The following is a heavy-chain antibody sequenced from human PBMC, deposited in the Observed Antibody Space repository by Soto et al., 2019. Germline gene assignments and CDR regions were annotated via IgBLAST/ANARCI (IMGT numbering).Heavy chain of an antibody. D-gene: IGHD2-15*01. CDR2: INSDGSST. J-gene: IGHJ4*02. V-gene: IGHV3-74*01. Sequence: EVQLVESGGGLVQPGASLRLSCAASGFTFSSYWMHWVRQAPGKGLVWVSRINSDGSSTSYAGSVKGRFTISRDNAKNTLYLQMNSLRAEDTAVYYCVRTSLVVAAATRADYWGQGTLVTVSS. CDR1: GFTFSSYW. CDR3: VRTSLVVAAATRADY.